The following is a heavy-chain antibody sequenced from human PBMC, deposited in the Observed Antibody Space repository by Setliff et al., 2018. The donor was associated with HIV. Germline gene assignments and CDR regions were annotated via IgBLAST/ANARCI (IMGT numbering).Heavy chain of an antibody. CDR2: ISDDGSAK. V-gene: IGHV3-30*04. J-gene: IGHJ5*02. D-gene: IGHD2-8*01. CDR3: VRDDSNGPNSLDP. Sequence: GGSLRLSCAASGFNFNNHAMHWVRQAPGKGPECVAVISDDGSAKYYGDSVKGRFTISRDNSKDTLYLDLNSLRSVDTAVYYCVRDDSNGPNSLDPWGQGTLVTVSS. CDR1: GFNFNNHA.